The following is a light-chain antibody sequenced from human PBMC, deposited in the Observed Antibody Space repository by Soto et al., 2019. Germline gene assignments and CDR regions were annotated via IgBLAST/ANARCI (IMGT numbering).Light chain of an antibody. V-gene: IGKV3-20*01. CDR1: QSVTSSL. J-gene: IGKJ1*01. Sequence: VLTLSPGTLSLSKGERATLSCSASQSVTSSLLAWYQQKPGQAPRLLIYGASTRATGIPASFRGSGSGAEFTLTINGLQPEDFALYCCQQPGNLPPPLGQVTKVDIK. CDR3: QQPGNLPPP. CDR2: GAS.